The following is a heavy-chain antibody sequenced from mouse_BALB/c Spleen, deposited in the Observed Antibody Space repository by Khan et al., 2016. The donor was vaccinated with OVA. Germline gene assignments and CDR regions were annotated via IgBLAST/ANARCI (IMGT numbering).Heavy chain of an antibody. CDR2: MIYTGYT. CDR1: GDSITSGY. CDR3: ARSTYRYAFAY. Sequence: EVQLQESGPSLVKPSQTLSLTCSVTGDSITSGYWSWIRKFPGYKLEYMGYMIYTGYTDFNPSRKSRLSITPHTSKNQYYLQLNSVTTEDTATYYCARSTYRYAFAYWGQGTLVTVAA. J-gene: IGHJ3*01. D-gene: IGHD2-14*01. V-gene: IGHV3-8*02.